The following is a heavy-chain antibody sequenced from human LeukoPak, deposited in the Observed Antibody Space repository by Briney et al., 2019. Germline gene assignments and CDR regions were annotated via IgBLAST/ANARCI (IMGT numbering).Heavy chain of an antibody. V-gene: IGHV3-7*01. D-gene: IGHD3-3*01. CDR3: ARQRGIFGVADYYYYMDV. CDR1: GFTFSSYA. CDR2: IKQDGSEK. J-gene: IGHJ6*03. Sequence: GGSLRLSCAASGFTFSSYAMSWVRQAPGKGLEWVANIKQDGSEKYYVDSVKGRFTISRDNAKNSLYLQMNSLRAEDTAVYYCARQRGIFGVADYYYYMDVWGKGTTVTVSS.